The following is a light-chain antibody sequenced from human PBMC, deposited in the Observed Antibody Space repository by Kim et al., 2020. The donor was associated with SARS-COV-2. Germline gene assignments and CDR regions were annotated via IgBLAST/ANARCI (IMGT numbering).Light chain of an antibody. Sequence: QSVLTQPPSVSGAPGQRVTISCTGSSSNIGAGYDVHWYQQLPGTAPKLLIYGYNNRPSGVPDRFSGSKSGTSASLAITGLQSEDEADYYCQSYDSSLNGFYVFGTGTKVTVL. CDR1: SSNIGAGYD. CDR3: QSYDSSLNGFYV. CDR2: GYN. J-gene: IGLJ1*01. V-gene: IGLV1-40*01.